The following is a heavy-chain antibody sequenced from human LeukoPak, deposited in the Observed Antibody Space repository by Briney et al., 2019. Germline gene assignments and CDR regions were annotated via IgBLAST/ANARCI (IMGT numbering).Heavy chain of an antibody. Sequence: ATVKVSCKASGYTFTSYGISWVRQAPGQGLEWMGRINPNSGGTNYAQKFQGRVTMTRDTSISTAYMELSRLRSDDTAVYYCARGIRLGYGSGSWDLWGQGTLLTVSS. CDR1: GYTFTSYG. D-gene: IGHD3-10*01. J-gene: IGHJ4*02. CDR3: ARGIRLGYGSGSWDL. V-gene: IGHV1-2*06. CDR2: INPNSGGT.